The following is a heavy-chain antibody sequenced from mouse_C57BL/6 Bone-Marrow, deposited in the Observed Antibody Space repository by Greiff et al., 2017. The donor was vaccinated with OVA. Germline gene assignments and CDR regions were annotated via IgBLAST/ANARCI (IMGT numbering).Heavy chain of an antibody. Sequence: EVQLQQSGAELVRPGASVKLSCTASGFNIKDDYMHWVKQRPEQGLEWIGWIDPENGDTEYASKFQGKATITADKSSNTAYLQLSRLTSEDSAVYYCTTPCDCYLYYAVDYWGQGTSITVSA. CDR2: IDPENGDT. J-gene: IGHJ4*01. CDR1: GFNIKDDY. CDR3: TTPCDCYLYYAVDY. V-gene: IGHV14-4*01. D-gene: IGHD2-3*01.